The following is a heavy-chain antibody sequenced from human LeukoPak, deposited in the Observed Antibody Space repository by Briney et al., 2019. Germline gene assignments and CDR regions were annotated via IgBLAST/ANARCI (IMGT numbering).Heavy chain of an antibody. CDR2: ISAYNGNT. CDR3: ARDSVAYYYDSSGYYP. J-gene: IGHJ5*02. Sequence: ASVKVSCKASGYTFTSYGISWVRQAPGQGLEWMGWISAYNGNTNYAQKLQGRVTMTTDTSTSTAYMELRSLRSDDTAVYYCARDSVAYYYDSSGYYPWGQGTLVTVSS. D-gene: IGHD3-22*01. CDR1: GYTFTSYG. V-gene: IGHV1-18*01.